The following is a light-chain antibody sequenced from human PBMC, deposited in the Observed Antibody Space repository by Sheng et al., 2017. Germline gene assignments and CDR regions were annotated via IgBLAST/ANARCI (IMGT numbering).Light chain of an antibody. V-gene: IGKV4-1*01. CDR2: WAS. CDR3: QQYNDWPMYT. Sequence: DIVMTQSPDSLAVSLGERATINCKSSQSVLYSFNNKNYLAWYQHKPGQPPKLLIYWASTRESGVPDRFSGSGSGTEFTLTISSLQSEDFAVYYCQQYNDWPMYTFGQGTKLEIK. CDR1: QSVLYSFNNKNY. J-gene: IGKJ2*01.